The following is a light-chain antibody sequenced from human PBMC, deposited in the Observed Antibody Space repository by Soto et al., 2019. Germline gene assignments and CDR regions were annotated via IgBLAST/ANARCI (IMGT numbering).Light chain of an antibody. V-gene: IGLV2-14*02. CDR2: EVS. CDR1: SSDVGSYNL. Sequence: QSALTQPASVSGSPGQSITISCTGTSSDVGSYNLVSWYQQHPGKAPKLMIYEVSKRPSGVSNRFSGSKSANTASLTISGLQADDEADYYCSSYTSSGTLVVFGSGTKLTVL. J-gene: IGLJ1*01. CDR3: SSYTSSGTLVV.